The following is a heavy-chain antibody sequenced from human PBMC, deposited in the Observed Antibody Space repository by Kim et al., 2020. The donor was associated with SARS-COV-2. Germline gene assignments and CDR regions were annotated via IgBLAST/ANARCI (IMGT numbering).Heavy chain of an antibody. CDR2: ISYDGKKR. CDR1: GLNFNTYG. J-gene: IGHJ6*02. V-gene: IGHV3-30*18. D-gene: IGHD7-27*01. Sequence: GGSLRLSCTASGLNFNTYGMHWVRQAPGKGLEWLAVISYDGKKRYYGDSVKGRVTTSRDNSKHRLYLQIRSLRPEATALYYCAKGPPLGDVCGQGTTVIV. CDR3: AKGPPLGDV.